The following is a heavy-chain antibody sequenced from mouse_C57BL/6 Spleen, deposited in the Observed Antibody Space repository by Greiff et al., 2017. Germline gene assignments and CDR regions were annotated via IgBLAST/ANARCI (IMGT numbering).Heavy chain of an antibody. D-gene: IGHD4-1*01. V-gene: IGHV1-50*01. Sequence: QVQLQEPGAELVKPGASVKLSCTASGFTFTSYWMQWVKQRPGQGLEWIGEIDPSDGYTNYNQKFKGKATMTVNTSSSTAYMQLSSLTSEDSAVYSCARGLGKDAYWGQGTTLTVSS. CDR3: ARGLGKDAY. J-gene: IGHJ2*01. CDR2: IDPSDGYT. CDR1: GFTFTSYW.